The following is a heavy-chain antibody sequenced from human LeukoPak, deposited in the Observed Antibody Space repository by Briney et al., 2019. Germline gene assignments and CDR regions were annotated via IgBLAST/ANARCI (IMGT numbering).Heavy chain of an antibody. D-gene: IGHD2-2*01. CDR3: ARRPKGNYCSSTSCYYGWFDP. V-gene: IGHV5-10-1*01. Sequence: GESLKISCKGSGYSSTSYWISWVRQMPGKGLEWMGRIDPSDSYTNYSPSFQGHVTISADKSISTAYLQWSSLKASDTAMYYCARRPKGNYCSSTSCYYGWFDPWGQGTLVTVSS. CDR2: IDPSDSYT. CDR1: GYSSTSYW. J-gene: IGHJ5*02.